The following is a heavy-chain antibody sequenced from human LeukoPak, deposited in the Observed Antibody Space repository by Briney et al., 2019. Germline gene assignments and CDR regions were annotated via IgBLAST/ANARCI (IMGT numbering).Heavy chain of an antibody. D-gene: IGHD1-26*01. Sequence: PSETLSLTCGVSGGSITSTNWWSWVRQPPGQGLEWIGEISLRGRTNYNPSLNSRVTMSLDESKNQLSLNLTSVTAADTAIYYCSRESGPFCPFGYWGREPWSPSPQ. CDR1: GGSITSTNW. V-gene: IGHV4-4*02. J-gene: IGHJ4*02. CDR2: ISLRGRT. CDR3: SRESGPFCPFGY.